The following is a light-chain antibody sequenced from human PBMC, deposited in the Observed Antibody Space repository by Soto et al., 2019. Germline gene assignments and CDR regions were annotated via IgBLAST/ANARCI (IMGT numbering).Light chain of an antibody. CDR1: SNDVGGYNL. CDR2: EVN. V-gene: IGLV2-23*02. Sequence: ALTQPASVSGSPGQSITISCTGTSNDVGGYNLVSWFQQHPGKAPKLMISEVNKRPSGVSNRFSGSKSANTASLTISGLQAEDEADYYCCSHVGGSSPQWVFGGGTKVTVL. CDR3: CSHVGGSSPQWV. J-gene: IGLJ3*02.